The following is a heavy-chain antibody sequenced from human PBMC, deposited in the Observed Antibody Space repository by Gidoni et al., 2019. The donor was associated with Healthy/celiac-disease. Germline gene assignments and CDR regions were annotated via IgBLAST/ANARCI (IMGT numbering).Heavy chain of an antibody. V-gene: IGHV3-66*01. J-gene: IGHJ5*02. CDR3: ASVGDRVRGVIPYNWFDP. Sequence: EVQLVESGGGLVQPGGSLRLSCAASGFTVSSNYMSWVRQAPGKGLEWVSVIYSGGSTYYADSVKGRFTISRDKSKNTLYLQMNSLRAEDTAVYYCASVGDRVRGVIPYNWFDPWGQGTLVTVSS. CDR1: GFTVSSNY. CDR2: IYSGGST. D-gene: IGHD3-10*01.